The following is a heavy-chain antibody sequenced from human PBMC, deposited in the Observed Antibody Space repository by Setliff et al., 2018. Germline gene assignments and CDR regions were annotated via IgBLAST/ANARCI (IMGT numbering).Heavy chain of an antibody. D-gene: IGHD3-22*01. CDR1: GGTLTTFTTYS. Sequence: SVKVSCKASGGTLTTFTTYSLIWVRQAPGQGLEWMGGIIPITGTTNYAQRFQGRITISTDESSSTAYMELRSLTSDDTAVYYCAREGRRYYDSSGYYYDPYYYYYMDVWGKGTTVTVSS. V-gene: IGHV1-69*16. CDR3: AREGRRYYDSSGYYYDPYYYYYMDV. J-gene: IGHJ6*03. CDR2: IIPITGTT.